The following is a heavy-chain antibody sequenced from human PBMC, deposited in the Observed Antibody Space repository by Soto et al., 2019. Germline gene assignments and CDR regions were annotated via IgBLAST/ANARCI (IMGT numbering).Heavy chain of an antibody. CDR1: GYTFSKYW. V-gene: IGHV5-51*01. CDR2: IYPDDSDT. CDR3: MRLNSFLYDGGYNYLAGGEHFYGMDV. J-gene: IGHJ6*02. D-gene: IGHD3-22*01. Sequence: GESLKISCKGSGYTFSKYWIGWVRQMPGKGLEWLGVIYPDDSDTRYNPSLQGQVTITADTATTTAYLQWSSLKASDTAVYYCMRLNSFLYDGGYNYLAGGEHFYGMDVWGQGTTVTVSS.